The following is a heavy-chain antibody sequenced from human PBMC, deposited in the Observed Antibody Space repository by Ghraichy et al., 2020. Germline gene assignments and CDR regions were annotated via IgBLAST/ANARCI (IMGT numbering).Heavy chain of an antibody. CDR2: ISSTSSNI. J-gene: IGHJ4*02. D-gene: IGHD6-13*01. V-gene: IGHV3-48*02. CDR3: ARGRSSSSWNLDY. CDR1: GFTFSYYS. Sequence: LSLTCAASGFTFSYYSMNWVRQAPGKGLEWVSHISSTSSNIYYADSVKGRFTISRDSAKNSLYLEMNSLRDEDTAMYYCARGRSSSSWNLDYWGQGTLVTVSS.